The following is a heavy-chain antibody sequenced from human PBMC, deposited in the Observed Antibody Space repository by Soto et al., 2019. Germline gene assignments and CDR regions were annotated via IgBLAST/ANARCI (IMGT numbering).Heavy chain of an antibody. D-gene: IGHD3-10*01. CDR3: AKDPRRFHLGSGDGPYFFDY. CDR1: GFTFSNYA. J-gene: IGHJ4*02. Sequence: DVQMLESGGGLVRPGGSLRLSCVASGFTFSNYAMSWVRQTPGKGLEWVATISGKGGATNYADSLKGRFTISRDNSKDTLFLHITPPRADDTATYFCAKDPRRFHLGSGDGPYFFDYWGQGTLVTVSS. CDR2: ISGKGGAT. V-gene: IGHV3-23*01.